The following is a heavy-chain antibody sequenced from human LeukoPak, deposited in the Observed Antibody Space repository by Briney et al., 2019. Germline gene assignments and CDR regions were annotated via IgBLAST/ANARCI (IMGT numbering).Heavy chain of an antibody. J-gene: IGHJ4*02. D-gene: IGHD1-20*01. CDR2: IIGSGGST. Sequence: GGSLILSCAASGFTFSSYSMIWVRQAPGKELEWVSAIIGSGGSTYYADSVMGRFATSRDNSKNTLYLQMNRLRAEETAVYYCAKQYNWNYVDYWGQGNLVTVSS. V-gene: IGHV3-23*01. CDR3: AKQYNWNYVDY. CDR1: GFTFSSYS.